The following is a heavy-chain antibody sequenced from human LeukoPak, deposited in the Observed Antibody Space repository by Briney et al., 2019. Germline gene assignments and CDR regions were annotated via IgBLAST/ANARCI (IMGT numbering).Heavy chain of an antibody. CDR3: ARASGGSTYYYYGMDV. CDR2: IYYSGST. D-gene: IGHD2-15*01. CDR1: GGSISSSSYY. J-gene: IGHJ6*02. V-gene: IGHV4-39*01. Sequence: ASETLSLTCTVSGGSISSSSYYWGWIRQPPGKGLEWIGGIYYSGSTYYNPSLKSRVTISVDTSKSQFSLKLSSVTAADTAVYYCARASGGSTYYYYGMDVWGQGTTVTVSS.